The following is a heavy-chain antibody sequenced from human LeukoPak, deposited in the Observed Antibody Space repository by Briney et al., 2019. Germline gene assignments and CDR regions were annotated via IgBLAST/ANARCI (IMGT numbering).Heavy chain of an antibody. CDR2: ISSSGSTI. CDR1: GFTFSDYY. Sequence: GGSLRLSCAASGFTFSDYYMSWIRQAPGKGLEWVSYISSSGSTIYYADSVKGRFTISSDNAKNSLYLQMNSLRAEDTAVYYCASSAEDYDILTGFNYYYMDVWGKGTTVTVSS. D-gene: IGHD3-9*01. J-gene: IGHJ6*03. CDR3: ASSAEDYDILTGFNYYYMDV. V-gene: IGHV3-11*04.